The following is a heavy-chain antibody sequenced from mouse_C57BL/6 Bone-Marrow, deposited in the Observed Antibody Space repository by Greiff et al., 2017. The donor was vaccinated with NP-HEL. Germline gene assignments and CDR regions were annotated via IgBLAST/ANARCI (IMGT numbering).Heavy chain of an antibody. J-gene: IGHJ2*01. CDR3: ARDSSGYDY. V-gene: IGHV1-55*01. CDR1: GYTFTSYW. CDR2: IYPGSGST. Sequence: QVQLKQPGAELVKPGASVKMSCKASGYTFTSYWLTWVKQRPGQGLEWIGDIYPGSGSTNYNEKFKSKATLTVDTSSSTAYMQLSSLTSEDSAVYYCARDSSGYDYWGQGTTLTVSS. D-gene: IGHD3-2*02.